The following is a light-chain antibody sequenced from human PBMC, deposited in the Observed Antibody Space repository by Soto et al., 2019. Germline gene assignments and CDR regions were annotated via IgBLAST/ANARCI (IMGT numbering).Light chain of an antibody. J-gene: IGKJ1*01. CDR3: QKYNNAPRT. CDR2: AAS. V-gene: IGKV1-27*01. CDR1: QGISNY. Sequence: DIQMTQSPSSLSASVGDTVTITCRARQGISNYLAWYQQKPGQVPNLLIYAASTLQSGVPSRFSCSGSGTDFTLTISSLRPEDVATYYCQKYNNAPRTFGQGTKVEI.